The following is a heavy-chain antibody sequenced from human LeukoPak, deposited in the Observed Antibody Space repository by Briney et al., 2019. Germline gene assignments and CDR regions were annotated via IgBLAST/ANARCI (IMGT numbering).Heavy chain of an antibody. CDR3: ARQSSGGYWNYYDY. V-gene: IGHV1-69*01. CDR1: GGTFTSYA. Sequence: GASVKVSCKASGGTFTSYAISWVRQAPGQGLEWMGGIIPIFGTANYAQKFQVRVTITADESTSTAYMELSSLRSEDTAVYYCARQSSGGYWNYYDYWGQGTLVTVSS. CDR2: IIPIFGTA. J-gene: IGHJ4*02. D-gene: IGHD1-1*01.